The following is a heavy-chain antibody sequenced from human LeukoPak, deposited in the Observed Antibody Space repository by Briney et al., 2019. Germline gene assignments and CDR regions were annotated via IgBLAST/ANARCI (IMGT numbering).Heavy chain of an antibody. J-gene: IGHJ5*02. CDR2: IYHSGST. D-gene: IGHD6-13*01. CDR3: ARAAIRQQLVSDWFDP. Sequence: SETLSLTCAVSGGSISSSNWWSWVRQPPGKGLEWIGEIYHSGSTNYNPSLKSRVTISVDKSKNQFSLKLSSVTAADTPVYYCARAAIRQQLVSDWFDPWGQGTLVTVSS. V-gene: IGHV4-4*02. CDR1: GGSISSSNW.